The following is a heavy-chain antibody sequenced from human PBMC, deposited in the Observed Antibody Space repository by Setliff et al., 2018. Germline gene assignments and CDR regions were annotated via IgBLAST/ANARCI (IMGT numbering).Heavy chain of an antibody. J-gene: IGHJ6*02. CDR1: GGSVSSASHY. V-gene: IGHV4-39*02. Sequence: PSETLSLTCTVSGGSVSSASHYWGWIRQAPGKAMEWIGSMYYSGSTYYNPSLKGRVTLSVDTTKNQFSLRMTSVTAADTAVYFCAKEHVVISFVNNVHHHYGMDVWGQGTTVTVSS. CDR3: AKEHVVISFVNNVHHHYGMDV. D-gene: IGHD2-21*01. CDR2: MYYSGST.